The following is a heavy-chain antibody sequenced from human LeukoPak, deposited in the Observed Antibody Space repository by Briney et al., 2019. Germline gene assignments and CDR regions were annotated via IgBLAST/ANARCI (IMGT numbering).Heavy chain of an antibody. CDR2: ISAYNGNT. CDR1: GYTFTSYG. J-gene: IGHJ6*02. Sequence: GASVKVSCKASGYTFTSYGSSWVRQAPGQVLEWMGWISAYNGNTNYAQKLQGRVTMTTDTSTSTAYMELRSLRSDDTAVYYCARDHSSSWKTIFPQYYYYGMDVWGQGTTVTVSS. D-gene: IGHD6-13*01. CDR3: ARDHSSSWKTIFPQYYYYGMDV. V-gene: IGHV1-18*01.